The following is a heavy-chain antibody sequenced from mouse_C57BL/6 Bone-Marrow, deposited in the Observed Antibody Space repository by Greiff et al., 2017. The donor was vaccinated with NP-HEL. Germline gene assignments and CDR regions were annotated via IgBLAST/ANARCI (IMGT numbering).Heavy chain of an antibody. CDR3: ARTGTWYFDV. D-gene: IGHD4-1*01. CDR2: INPSSGYT. CDR1: GYTFTSYT. V-gene: IGHV1-4*01. J-gene: IGHJ1*03. Sequence: VQLQESGAELARPGASVKMSCKASGYTFTSYTMHWVKQRPGQGLEWIGYINPSSGYTKYNQKFKDKATLPADKSSSTAYMQLSSLTSEDSAVYYGARTGTWYFDVWGTGTTVTVSS.